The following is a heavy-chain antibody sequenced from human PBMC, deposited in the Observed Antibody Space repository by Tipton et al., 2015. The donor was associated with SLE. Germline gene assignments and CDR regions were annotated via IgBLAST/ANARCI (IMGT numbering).Heavy chain of an antibody. CDR2: ISSTGIYI. CDR3: AKDSSGYYSAFDI. CDR1: GFSVTNNY. J-gene: IGHJ3*02. V-gene: IGHV3-21*04. D-gene: IGHD3-22*01. Sequence: GSLRLSCAASGFSVTNNYMSWVRQAPGEGLEWVSSISSTGIYIYNADSLKGRFTISRDNAKNSLYLQMNSLRAEDTALYYCAKDSSGYYSAFDIWGQGTMVTVSS.